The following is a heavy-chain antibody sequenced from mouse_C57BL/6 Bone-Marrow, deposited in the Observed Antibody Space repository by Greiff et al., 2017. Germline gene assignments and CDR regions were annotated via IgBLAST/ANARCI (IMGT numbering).Heavy chain of an antibody. CDR3: ARLRLIYYGGY. D-gene: IGHD2-1*01. CDR2: IYPRSGNT. J-gene: IGHJ3*02. Sequence: QVQLKESGAELARPGASVKLSCKASGYTFTSYGISWVKQRTGQGLEWIGEIYPRSGNTYYNEKFKGKATLTADKSSSTAYMELRSLTSEDSAVYFCARLRLIYYGGYWGQGTLVTVSA. CDR1: GYTFTSYG. V-gene: IGHV1-81*01.